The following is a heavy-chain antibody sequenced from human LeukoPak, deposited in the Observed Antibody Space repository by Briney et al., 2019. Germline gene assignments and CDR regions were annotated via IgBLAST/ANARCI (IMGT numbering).Heavy chain of an antibody. D-gene: IGHD1-26*01. J-gene: IGHJ4*02. V-gene: IGHV4-34*01. CDR1: GGSFSGYY. Sequence: PSETLSLTCAVYGGSFSGYYWSWIRQPPGKGLEWIGEINHSGSTNYNPSLKSRVTISVDTSKNQFSLKLSSVTAADTAVYYCARQRMGATTSNDYWGQGTLVTVSS. CDR3: ARQRMGATTSNDY. CDR2: INHSGST.